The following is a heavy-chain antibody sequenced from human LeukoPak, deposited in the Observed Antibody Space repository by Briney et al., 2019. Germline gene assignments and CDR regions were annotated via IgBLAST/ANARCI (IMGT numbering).Heavy chain of an antibody. CDR2: IRSKAYGGTT. V-gene: IGHV3-49*03. CDR3: TRDYITMVRGVRNYYYYYGMDV. D-gene: IGHD3-10*01. Sequence: GGSLRLSCTASGFTFGDYAMSWFRQAPGKGLEWVGFIRSKAYGGTTEYAASVKGRFTISRDDSKSIAYLQMNSLKTEDTAVYYGTRDYITMVRGVRNYYYYYGMDVWGQGTTVTVSS. CDR1: GFTFGDYA. J-gene: IGHJ6*02.